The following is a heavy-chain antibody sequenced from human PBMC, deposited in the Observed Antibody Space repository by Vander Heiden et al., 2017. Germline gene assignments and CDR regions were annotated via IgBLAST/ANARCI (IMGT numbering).Heavy chain of an antibody. CDR2: LYGSGVVT. V-gene: IGHV3-23*01. CDR1: GFTINNYA. D-gene: IGHD3-10*01. J-gene: IGHJ4*02. Sequence: EVQLLESGGGLVQPGGTLRLSCAASGFTINNYAMAWVRQGPGKGLEWVSGLYGSGVVTYYADSVKGRFTISRDTSKNTLYLQMNSLRADDTAVYYCAKTFGPYATHPSDWGPGTLVTVSS. CDR3: AKTFGPYATHPSD.